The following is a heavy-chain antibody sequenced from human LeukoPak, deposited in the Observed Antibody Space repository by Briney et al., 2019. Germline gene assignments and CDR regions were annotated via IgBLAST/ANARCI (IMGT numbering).Heavy chain of an antibody. D-gene: IGHD5-12*01. Sequence: GGSLRLSCAASGFTFSSYAMSWVRQAPGKGLEWVSSISSSSSYIYYADSVKGRFTISRDNSKNTLYLQMNSLRAEDTAVYYCARDQGGYDLFYGMDVWGQGTTVTVSS. CDR2: ISSSSSYI. J-gene: IGHJ6*02. V-gene: IGHV3-21*01. CDR1: GFTFSSYA. CDR3: ARDQGGYDLFYGMDV.